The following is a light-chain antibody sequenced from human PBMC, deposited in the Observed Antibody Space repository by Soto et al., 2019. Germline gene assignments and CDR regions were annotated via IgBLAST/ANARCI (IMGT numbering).Light chain of an antibody. V-gene: IGKV3-15*01. Sequence: EIVLTQSPDTLSVSPGERATRPCRASQSGSSNFAWYQQKPGQAPRLLIYGASTRATGIPARFSGSGFGTDFTLTISSLEPEDAAVYYCQQYNNWWTFGQGTKVDIK. CDR2: GAS. CDR3: QQYNNWWT. CDR1: QSGSSN. J-gene: IGKJ1*01.